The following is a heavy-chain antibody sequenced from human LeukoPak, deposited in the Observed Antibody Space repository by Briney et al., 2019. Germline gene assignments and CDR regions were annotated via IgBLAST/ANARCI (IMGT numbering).Heavy chain of an antibody. CDR2: IYHSGST. CDR3: ASANPYCSGGSCYRPYYYHYYYMDV. Sequence: PSETLSLTCTVSGYSISSGYYWGWIRQPPGKGLEWIGSIYHSGSTYYNPSLKSRVTISVDTSKNQFSLKLSSVTAADTAVYYCASANPYCSGGSCYRPYYYHYYYMDVWGKGTTVTVSS. J-gene: IGHJ6*03. D-gene: IGHD2-15*01. CDR1: GYSISSGYY. V-gene: IGHV4-38-2*02.